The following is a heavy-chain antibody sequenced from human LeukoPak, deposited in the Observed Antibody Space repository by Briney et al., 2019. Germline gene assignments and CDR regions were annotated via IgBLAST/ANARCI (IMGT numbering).Heavy chain of an antibody. V-gene: IGHV3-30*03. J-gene: IGHJ4*02. D-gene: IGHD3-22*01. CDR1: RFTFSSYG. CDR3: ARDSFYDSSGYYQKLGY. Sequence: PGGSLRLSCAASRFTFSSYGMHWVRQAPGKGLEWVAVILYDGSNKYYADSVKGRFTISRDNSKNTLYLQMNSLRTEDTAVYYCARDSFYDSSGYYQKLGYWGQGTLVTVSS. CDR2: ILYDGSNK.